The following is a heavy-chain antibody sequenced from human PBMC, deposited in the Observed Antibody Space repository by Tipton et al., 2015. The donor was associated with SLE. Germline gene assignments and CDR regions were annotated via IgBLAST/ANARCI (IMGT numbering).Heavy chain of an antibody. CDR1: GYSISSSYY. D-gene: IGHD2-15*01. CDR3: VRDRRGLNVDYFYYSMDV. Sequence: TLSLTCAVSGYSISSSYYWDWIRQPPGKGPEWIGRITNNGNTYYIPSLKSRVTISLDTSQNQFSLKLRSLTAADTAVYYCVRDRRGLNVDYFYYSMDVWGQGTTVTVSS. CDR2: ITNNGNT. J-gene: IGHJ6*02. V-gene: IGHV4-38-2*01.